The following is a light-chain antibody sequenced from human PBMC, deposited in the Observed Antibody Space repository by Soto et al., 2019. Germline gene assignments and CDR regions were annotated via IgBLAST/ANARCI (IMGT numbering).Light chain of an antibody. V-gene: IGLV2-11*01. CDR2: AVS. J-gene: IGLJ1*01. CDR3: CSYAGSYPYV. Sequence: QSALTQARSVSGSPGQSVTISCTGTSSDVGGYNYVSWYQQHPGKAPKLMIYAVSKRPSGVPDRFSGSKSGNTASLTISGLQAEDEADYYCCSYAGSYPYVFGTGTKVTVL. CDR1: SSDVGGYNY.